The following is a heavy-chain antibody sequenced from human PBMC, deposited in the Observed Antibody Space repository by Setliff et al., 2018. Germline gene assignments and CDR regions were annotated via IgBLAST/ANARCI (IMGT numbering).Heavy chain of an antibody. CDR1: GYTFTNYW. V-gene: IGHV5-51*01. J-gene: IGHJ3*02. CDR2: IYPADSDT. D-gene: IGHD1-26*01. CDR3: ARVGPLTDDAFDI. Sequence: GASLKLSCKGSGYTFTNYWIAWVRQMPGKGLEYMGIIYPADSDTTYSPSFQGQVTISADKSINTAYLQWSSLKASDTAIYYCARVGPLTDDAFDIWGQGTMVTVSS.